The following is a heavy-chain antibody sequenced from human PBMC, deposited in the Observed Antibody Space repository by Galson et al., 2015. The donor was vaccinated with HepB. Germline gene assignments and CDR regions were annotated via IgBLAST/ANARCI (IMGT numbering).Heavy chain of an antibody. CDR2: INTGNGNT. Sequence: SVKVSCKASGYTFTSHAMHWVRQAPGQRLEWMGWINTGNGNTKYSQKFQGRVTITRDTSASTAYMELSSLRSEDTAVYYCARDIVDTVMAGWGQGALVTVSS. J-gene: IGHJ4*02. CDR1: GYTFTSHA. D-gene: IGHD5-18*01. CDR3: ARDIVDTVMAG. V-gene: IGHV1-3*04.